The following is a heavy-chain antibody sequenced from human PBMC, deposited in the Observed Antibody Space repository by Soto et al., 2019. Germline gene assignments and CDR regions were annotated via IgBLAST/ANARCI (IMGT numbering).Heavy chain of an antibody. V-gene: IGHV4-39*01. CDR3: AGGDYYHSSGYYFYYYTMDV. D-gene: IGHD3-22*01. Sequence: SETLSVTCTVSGGSISSSSYYWGWIRQPPGKGLEWIGNVYYGGSTYYNPSLKSRVTISVETSKSQFSLKLSSVTAADTAVYYCAGGDYYHSSGYYFYYYTMDVWGQGTTVTV. CDR1: GGSISSSSYY. J-gene: IGHJ6*02. CDR2: VYYGGST.